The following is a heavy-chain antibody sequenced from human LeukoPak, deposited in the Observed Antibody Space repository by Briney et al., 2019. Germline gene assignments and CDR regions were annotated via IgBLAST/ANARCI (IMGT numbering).Heavy chain of an antibody. CDR1: GFTFSSYD. CDR3: ARTWARDGSGSYYKGAFDI. D-gene: IGHD3-10*01. V-gene: IGHV3-13*01. Sequence: GGSLRLSCAASGFTFSSYDMHWVRQATGKGLEWVSAIGTAGDTYYPGSGKGRFTISRENAKNSLYLQMNSLRAGDTAVYYCARTWARDGSGSYYKGAFDIWGQGTMVTVSS. J-gene: IGHJ3*02. CDR2: IGTAGDT.